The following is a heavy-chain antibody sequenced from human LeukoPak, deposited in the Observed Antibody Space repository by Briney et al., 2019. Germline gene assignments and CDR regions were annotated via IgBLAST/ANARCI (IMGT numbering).Heavy chain of an antibody. CDR2: ISGSGGST. J-gene: IGHJ6*02. CDR1: GFTFSSYA. V-gene: IGHV3-23*01. Sequence: GGFLRLSCAASGFTFSSYAMSWVRQAPGKGLEWVSAISGSGGSTYYADSVKGRFAISRDNSKNTLYLQMNSLRAEDTAVYYCAKGQQLVEYYYYGMDVWGQGTTVTVSS. D-gene: IGHD6-13*01. CDR3: AKGQQLVEYYYYGMDV.